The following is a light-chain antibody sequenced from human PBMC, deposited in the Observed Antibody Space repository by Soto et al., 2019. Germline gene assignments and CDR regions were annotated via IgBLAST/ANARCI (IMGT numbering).Light chain of an antibody. J-gene: IGLJ3*02. CDR2: LEGSGSY. Sequence: QLVLTQSSSASASPGSSVKLTCTLSSGHSNYAIAWHQQQPGKAPRFFMKLEGSGSYNKGSGVPDRFSGSSSGADRYLTISNLQSEDEADYYCETWNSNTRVFGGGTQLTVL. CDR3: ETWNSNTRV. CDR1: SGHSNYA. V-gene: IGLV4-60*03.